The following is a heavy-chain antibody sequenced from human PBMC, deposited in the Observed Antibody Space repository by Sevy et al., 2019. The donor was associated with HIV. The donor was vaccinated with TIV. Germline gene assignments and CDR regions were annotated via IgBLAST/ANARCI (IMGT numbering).Heavy chain of an antibody. V-gene: IGHV1-69*13. CDR1: GGTFINFA. Sequence: ASVKVSCKTSGGTFINFAITWVRQAPGQGLEWMGGFIPLFDTPNYSQKFQGRVTLTADGARATAYMELSSLRFEEPAMYYCATSSYVSSGYSPLFYYGMDVWGQGTTVTVSS. D-gene: IGHD3-22*01. J-gene: IGHJ6*02. CDR3: ATSSYVSSGYSPLFYYGMDV. CDR2: FIPLFDTP.